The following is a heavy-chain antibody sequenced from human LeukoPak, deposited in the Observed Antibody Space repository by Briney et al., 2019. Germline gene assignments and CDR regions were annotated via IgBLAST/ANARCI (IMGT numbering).Heavy chain of an antibody. CDR2: ISSSSSSI. D-gene: IGHD5-24*01. J-gene: IGHJ3*02. Sequence: GSLGLSCAASGITFSSYSMNWVGQAPGKGLEWVSCISSSSSSIYYADSAKGRFTISRDNAKNSLYLQMNSPRVEDTAVYYCAREDGEAFDIWGPGTMVTVSS. CDR1: GITFSSYS. V-gene: IGHV3-21*01. CDR3: AREDGEAFDI.